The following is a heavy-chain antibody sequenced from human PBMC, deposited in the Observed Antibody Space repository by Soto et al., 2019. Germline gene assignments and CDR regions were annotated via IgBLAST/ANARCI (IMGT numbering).Heavy chain of an antibody. Sequence: QVQLEQSGAEVKKPGASVKVSCKASGYTFTNYGINWVRQAPGQGPEWMGWISTYNGNTNYAQKLQGRVTMTTDTSTRTAYMELRSLRSDDKAVYYCARDPTGVDTIFGRTIPTLRLIDYWGQGTLVTVSS. V-gene: IGHV1-18*01. CDR1: GYTFTNYG. CDR2: ISTYNGNT. CDR3: ARDPTGVDTIFGRTIPTLRLIDY. D-gene: IGHD3-3*01. J-gene: IGHJ4*02.